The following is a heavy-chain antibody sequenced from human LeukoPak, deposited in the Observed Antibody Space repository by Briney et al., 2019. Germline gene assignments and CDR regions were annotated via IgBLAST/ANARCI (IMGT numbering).Heavy chain of an antibody. J-gene: IGHJ5*02. CDR2: IIPIFGTA. D-gene: IGHD2-8*01. Sequence: ASVKVSCKASGGTFTSYAISWVRQAPGQGLEWMGGIIPIFGTANYAQKFQGRVTITADKSTSTAYMELSSLRSEDTAVYYCARGYCTNGVCYTWFDPWGQGTLVTVSS. CDR1: GGTFTSYA. CDR3: ARGYCTNGVCYTWFDP. V-gene: IGHV1-69*06.